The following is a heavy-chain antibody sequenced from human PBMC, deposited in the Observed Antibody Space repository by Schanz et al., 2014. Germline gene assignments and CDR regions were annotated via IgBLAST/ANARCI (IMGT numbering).Heavy chain of an antibody. J-gene: IGHJ4*02. D-gene: IGHD6-13*01. CDR1: GGTFSSDT. CDR2: IIPILGIA. V-gene: IGHV1-69*02. Sequence: QVQLVQSGAEVKKPGSSVKVSCKASGGTFSSDTFSWVRQAPGQGLEWMGRIIPILGIANYAQKFQGRVTITADKSTFTAYMDVSSLRSEDTAVYYCASSGAGYSSSWDFDYCGQGTLVTVSS. CDR3: ASSGAGYSSSWDFDY.